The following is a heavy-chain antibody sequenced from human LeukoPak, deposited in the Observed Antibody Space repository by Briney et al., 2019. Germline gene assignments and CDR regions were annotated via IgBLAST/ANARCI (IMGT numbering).Heavy chain of an antibody. V-gene: IGHV4-34*01. CDR2: INHSGST. Sequence: PSETLSLTCAVSGGSFSGYYWSWICQPPGQGLEWIGEINHSGSTNYNPSRKSRVTLSVDTSKNQFSLKLSSVTAADTAVYYCARDAVIPAAIVDAFDIWGKGTRVTVSS. CDR1: GGSFSGYY. CDR3: ARDAVIPAAIVDAFDI. D-gene: IGHD6-25*01. J-gene: IGHJ3*02.